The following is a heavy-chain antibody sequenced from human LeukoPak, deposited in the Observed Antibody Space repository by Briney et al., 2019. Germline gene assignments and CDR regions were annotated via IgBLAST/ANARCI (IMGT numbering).Heavy chain of an antibody. D-gene: IGHD3-22*01. J-gene: IGHJ4*02. CDR1: GFTFSNAW. CDR2: IKSKTDGGTT. CDR3: TTRASYYYDSSGFYYFDY. Sequence: GGSLRLSRAASGFTFSNAWMSWVRQAPGKGLEWVGRIKSKTDGGTTDYAAPVKGRFTISRDDSKNTLYLQMNSLKTEDTAVYYCTTRASYYYDSSGFYYFDYWGQGTLVTVSS. V-gene: IGHV3-15*01.